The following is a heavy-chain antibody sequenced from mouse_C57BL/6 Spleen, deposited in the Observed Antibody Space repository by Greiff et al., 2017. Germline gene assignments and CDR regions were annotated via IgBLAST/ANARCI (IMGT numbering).Heavy chain of an antibody. CDR2: IDPYSGGP. D-gene: IGHD1-1*01. J-gene: IGHJ4*01. V-gene: IGHV1-72*01. Sequence: QVQLQQPGAELVKPGASVKLSCKASGYTFPSYWMHWVKQRPGRGLEWIGRIDPYSGGPTSNETFKSKATLTVDKPSSTSYIQLSSLTSEDSAVYYCARGLLRMDYWGQGTSVTVSS. CDR1: GYTFPSYW. CDR3: ARGLLRMDY.